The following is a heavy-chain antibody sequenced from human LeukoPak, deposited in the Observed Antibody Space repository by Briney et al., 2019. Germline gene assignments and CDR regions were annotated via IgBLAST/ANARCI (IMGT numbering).Heavy chain of an antibody. CDR1: GFTFSSYG. Sequence: PAGTLRLSCAASGFTFSSYGMHWVRQAPGKGQEWVAFIRYDGSNKYDADTVKGRFTISRDNSKNTLYLQMNSLRAEDTAVYYCAKELRYYGSGSYTPLDYWGQGTLVTVSS. J-gene: IGHJ4*02. CDR3: AKELRYYGSGSYTPLDY. CDR2: IRYDGSNK. V-gene: IGHV3-30*02. D-gene: IGHD3-10*01.